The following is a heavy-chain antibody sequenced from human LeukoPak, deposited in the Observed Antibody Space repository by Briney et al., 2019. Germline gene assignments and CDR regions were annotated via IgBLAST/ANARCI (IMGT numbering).Heavy chain of an antibody. CDR1: GGAFSSYV. Sequence: SVKVSCRGSGGAFSSYVISWVRQAPGKGIEWMGGIIPIFGKANYAQKFQGRVTITTDESTSTAYMELSSLRSEDTAVYYCARGISGSYTADYWGQGTLVTVSS. D-gene: IGHD1-26*01. J-gene: IGHJ4*02. CDR3: ARGISGSYTADY. V-gene: IGHV1-69*05. CDR2: IIPIFGKA.